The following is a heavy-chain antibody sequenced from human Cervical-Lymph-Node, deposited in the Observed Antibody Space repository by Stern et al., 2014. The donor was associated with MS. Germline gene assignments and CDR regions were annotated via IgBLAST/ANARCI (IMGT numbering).Heavy chain of an antibody. Sequence: EDQLVESGGGLVQPGGSLTLSCVASGFSIRSYWMHWVRQGPGRGLEVVRGMYWPVTISDHAVCVRVRFTISRDNARNTLYLQMHSLRAEDAAVYYCSKDTYGPEDFWGQGTSVTVSS. CDR1: GFSIRSYW. J-gene: IGHJ4*02. CDR2: MYWPVTIS. D-gene: IGHD3-10*01. V-gene: IGHV3-74*02. CDR3: SKDTYGPEDF.